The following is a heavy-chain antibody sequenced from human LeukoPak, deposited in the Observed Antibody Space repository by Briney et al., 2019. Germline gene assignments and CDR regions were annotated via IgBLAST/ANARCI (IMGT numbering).Heavy chain of an antibody. CDR3: ARDLCSSTSCFFDY. Sequence: GGSLRLSCAASGFTFSSYSMNWVRQAPGKGLEWVSYISSSSSTLYYADSVKGRFTISRDNAKNSLYLQMNSLRAEDTAVYYCARDLCSSTSCFFDYGGQGPLVTFSS. D-gene: IGHD2-2*01. CDR1: GFTFSSYS. J-gene: IGHJ4*02. CDR2: ISSSSSTL. V-gene: IGHV3-48*01.